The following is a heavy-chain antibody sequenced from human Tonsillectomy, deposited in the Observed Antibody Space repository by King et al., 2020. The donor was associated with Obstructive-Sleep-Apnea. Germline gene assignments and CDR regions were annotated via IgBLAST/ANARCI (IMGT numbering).Heavy chain of an antibody. CDR3: AHRAYYDSSGDYYRIDYFDY. CDR2: IYWDDDE. Sequence: HITLKESGPTLLKPTQTLTLTCTFSGFSLTTGGVGVGWIRQPPGKALEWLALIYWDDDERDSPSLKNRLTITKDTSKSLVVLTMTNMDPLDTATYYCAHRAYYDSSGDYYRIDYFDYWGQGTLVTVSS. D-gene: IGHD3-22*01. CDR1: GFSLTTGGVG. V-gene: IGHV2-5*02. J-gene: IGHJ4*02.